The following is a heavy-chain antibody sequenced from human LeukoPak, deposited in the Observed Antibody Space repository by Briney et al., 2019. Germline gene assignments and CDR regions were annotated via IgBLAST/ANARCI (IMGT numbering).Heavy chain of an antibody. D-gene: IGHD3-10*01. CDR3: ARHVPYYYGSGARWFDP. CDR1: GGSISSSSYY. J-gene: IGHJ5*02. V-gene: IGHV4-39*01. Sequence: SETLSLTCTVSGGSISSSSYYWGWIRQPPGKGLEWIGSIYYSGSTYYNPSLKSRVTISVDTSKNQFSLKLSSVTAADTAVYYCARHVPYYYGSGARWFDPWGQGTLVTVSS. CDR2: IYYSGST.